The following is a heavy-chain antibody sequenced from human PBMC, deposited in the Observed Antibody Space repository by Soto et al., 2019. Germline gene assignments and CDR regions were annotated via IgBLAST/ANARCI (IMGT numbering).Heavy chain of an antibody. CDR2: IKQDGGEK. J-gene: IGHJ6*02. D-gene: IGHD2-2*01. CDR3: ARTTILLPAAANRGAPYNYYGLDV. CDR1: GFIFINFW. V-gene: IGHV3-7*03. Sequence: PWGSLRLSCAASGFIFINFWIIFFRHTAVRWLEWLANIKQDGGEKKYVDSVKGRFTISRDNAKSSVYLQLNSLRAEDTAVYYCARTTILLPAAANRGAPYNYYGLDVWGQGTTVTVSS.